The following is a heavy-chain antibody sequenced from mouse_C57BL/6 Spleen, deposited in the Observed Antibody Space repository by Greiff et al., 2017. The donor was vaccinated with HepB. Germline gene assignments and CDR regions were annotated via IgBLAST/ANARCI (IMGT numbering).Heavy chain of an antibody. D-gene: IGHD3-3*01. V-gene: IGHV2-9-1*01. Sequence: VMLVESGPGLVAPSPSLSITCTVSGFSLTSYAISWVRQPPGKGLEWLGVIWTGGGTNYNSALKTRLSISKDNSKSHVFLKMNSLQTDDTARYYCARNWGDRGYFDVWGTGTTVTVSS. J-gene: IGHJ1*03. CDR1: GFSLTSYA. CDR2: IWTGGGT. CDR3: ARNWGDRGYFDV.